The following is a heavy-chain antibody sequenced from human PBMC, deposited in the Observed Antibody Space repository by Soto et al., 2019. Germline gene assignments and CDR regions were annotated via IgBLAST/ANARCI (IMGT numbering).Heavy chain of an antibody. CDR2: IYTSGST. D-gene: IGHD3-10*01. CDR3: ARDAPEASGSYYSYYYYYYGMDV. CDR1: GGSISSYY. Sequence: SETLSLTCTVSGGSISSYYWSWIRQPAGKGLEWIGRIYTSGSTNYNPSLKSRVTMSVDTSKNQFSLKLSSVTAADTAVYYCARDAPEASGSYYSYYYYYYGMDVWGQGTTVTVSS. V-gene: IGHV4-4*07. J-gene: IGHJ6*02.